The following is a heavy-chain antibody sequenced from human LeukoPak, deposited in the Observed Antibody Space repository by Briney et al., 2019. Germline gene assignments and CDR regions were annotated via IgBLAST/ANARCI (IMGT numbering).Heavy chain of an antibody. CDR1: GGSISSYY. V-gene: IGHV4-59*01. CDR3: ARESGYSSEIDY. CDR2: VYYSGST. Sequence: SETLSLTCTVSGGSISSYYWSWIRQPPGKGLEWIGYVYYSGSTNYNPSLKSRVTISVDTSKNQFSLKLSSVTAADTAVYYCARESGYSSEIDYWGQGTLVTVSS. J-gene: IGHJ4*02. D-gene: IGHD6-25*01.